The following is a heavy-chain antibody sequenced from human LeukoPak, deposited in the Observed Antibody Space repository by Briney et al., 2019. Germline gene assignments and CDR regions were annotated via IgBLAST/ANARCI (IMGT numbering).Heavy chain of an antibody. CDR2: IHYSGGA. CDR3: ARAEGAASHI. V-gene: IGHV4-59*02. D-gene: IGHD3-16*01. CDR1: GGSVTTYH. J-gene: IGHJ3*02. Sequence: AETLSLTCAVSGGSVTTYHWTWIRQPPGKGLEWIGYIHYSGGADYNPSLKSRVSMSLDTSKNHFSLRLTSVTAAETGVYFCARAEGAASHIWGQGTMVSVSS.